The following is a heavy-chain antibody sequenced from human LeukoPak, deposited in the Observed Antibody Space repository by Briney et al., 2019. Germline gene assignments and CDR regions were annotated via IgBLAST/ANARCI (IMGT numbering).Heavy chain of an antibody. CDR2: IYITGST. Sequence: SETLSLTCTVSGGFNSSYYWTWIRQRPGRGLECIRDIYITGSTNYNPYLKRRVTMSVDTSKNQFSLRLSSVTAADTAVYYCARVRIGETSYDASDVWGLGTMVTVSS. CDR1: GGFNSSYY. V-gene: IGHV4-59*13. D-gene: IGHD1-26*01. CDR3: ARVRIGETSYDASDV. J-gene: IGHJ3*01.